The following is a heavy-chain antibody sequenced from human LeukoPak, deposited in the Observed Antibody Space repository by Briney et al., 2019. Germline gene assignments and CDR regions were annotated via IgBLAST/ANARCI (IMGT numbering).Heavy chain of an antibody. CDR2: IYYSGST. CDR1: GGSISSYY. CDR3: ARDWRGIWFGEVYGMDV. V-gene: IGHV4-59*01. D-gene: IGHD3-10*01. J-gene: IGHJ6*02. Sequence: SETLSLTCTVSGGSISSYYWSWIRQPPGKGLEWIGYIYYSGSTNYNPSLKSRVTISVDTSKNQFSLKLSSVTAADTAAYYCARDWRGIWFGEVYGMDVWGQGTTVTVSS.